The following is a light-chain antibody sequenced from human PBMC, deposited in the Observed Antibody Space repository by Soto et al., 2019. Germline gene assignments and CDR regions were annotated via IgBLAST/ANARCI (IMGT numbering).Light chain of an antibody. V-gene: IGLV1-40*01. Sequence: QAVVTQPPSVSGAPGQRVTISFTGSSYNIGAGYDIHWYQQLPGRAPKLLILGNINRPSGVPDRFSGSKSGTSASLAITGLQAEDEADYYCQSYDRSVSGSVVFGTGTKVTVL. J-gene: IGLJ1*01. CDR1: SYNIGAGYD. CDR2: GNI. CDR3: QSYDRSVSGSVV.